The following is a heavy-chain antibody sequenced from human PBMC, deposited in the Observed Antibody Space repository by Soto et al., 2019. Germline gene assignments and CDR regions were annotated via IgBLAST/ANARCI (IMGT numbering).Heavy chain of an antibody. V-gene: IGHV3-30*03. CDR1: GFTFSSYG. J-gene: IGHJ4*02. CDR3: FVRATNRAFDY. D-gene: IGHD6-6*01. CDR2: ISYDGSNK. Sequence: PGGSLRLSCAASGFTFSSYGMHWVRQAPGKGLEWVAVISYDGSNKYYADSVKGRFTISRDNSKNTLYLQMNSLRAEDTAVYYCFVRATNRAFDYWGQGTLVTVSS.